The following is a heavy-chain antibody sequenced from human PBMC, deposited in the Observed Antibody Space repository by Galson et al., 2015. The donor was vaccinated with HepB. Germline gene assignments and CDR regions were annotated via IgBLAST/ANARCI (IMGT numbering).Heavy chain of an antibody. CDR2: ISAYNGNT. J-gene: IGHJ5*02. D-gene: IGHD3-22*01. Sequence: SVKVSCKASGYTFTSYGISWVRQAPGQGLEWMGWISAYNGNTNYAQKLQGRVTMTTDTSTSTAYMELRSLRSDDTAVYYCARDVGATYYYDSSGSTAVNWFDPWGQGTLVTVSS. V-gene: IGHV1-18*01. CDR3: ARDVGATYYYDSSGSTAVNWFDP. CDR1: GYTFTSYG.